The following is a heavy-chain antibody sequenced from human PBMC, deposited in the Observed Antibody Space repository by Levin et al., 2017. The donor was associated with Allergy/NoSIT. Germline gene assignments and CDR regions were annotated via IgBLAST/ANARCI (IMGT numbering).Heavy chain of an antibody. CDR3: TRVPVHSDYPFDQ. CDR1: GYPFNSYY. CDR2: INPSLGSA. Sequence: ASVKVSCKASGYPFNSYYIHWVRQAPGQGLEWMGIINPSLGSASYADKFQGRVTMTRDTSTSTVYMELHSLRSEDTAVYYCTRVPVHSDYPFDQWGQGTLVTVSS. D-gene: IGHD4-11*01. J-gene: IGHJ4*02. V-gene: IGHV1-46*02.